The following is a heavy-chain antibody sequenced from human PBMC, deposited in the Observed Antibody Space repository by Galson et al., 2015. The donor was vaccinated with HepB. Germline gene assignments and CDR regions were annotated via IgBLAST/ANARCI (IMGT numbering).Heavy chain of an antibody. D-gene: IGHD1-26*01. J-gene: IGHJ6*02. CDR2: ISYDGSNK. Sequence: SLRLSCAASGVTFSSYGMHWVRQAPGKGLEWVAVISYDGSNKYYADSVKGRFTISRDNSKNTLYLQMNSLRAEDTAVYYCANQVGATNYYYGMDVWGQGTTVTVSS. V-gene: IGHV3-30*18. CDR3: ANQVGATNYYYGMDV. CDR1: GVTFSSYG.